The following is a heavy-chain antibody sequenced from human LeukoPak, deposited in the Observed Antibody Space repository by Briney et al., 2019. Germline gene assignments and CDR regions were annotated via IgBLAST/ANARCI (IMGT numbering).Heavy chain of an antibody. J-gene: IGHJ4*02. CDR3: AKDREVAGTFLPDY. CDR2: ISYDESNE. CDR1: GFTFSTYG. D-gene: IGHD6-19*01. Sequence: PGGSLRLSCAASGFTFSTYGMHWVRQAPGMGLEWVALISYDESNEYHADSVKGRFSVSRDNSKNTLYLQMNSLRAEDTAVYYCAKDREVAGTFLPDYWGQGTLVTVSS. V-gene: IGHV3-30*18.